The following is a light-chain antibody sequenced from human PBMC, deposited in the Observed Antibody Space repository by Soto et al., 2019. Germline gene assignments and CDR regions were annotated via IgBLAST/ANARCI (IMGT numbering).Light chain of an antibody. CDR3: LHYHNFALT. CDR2: KAA. CDR1: QSIDDW. Sequence: DIQMTQSPSTLSASVGDRVPITSRASQSIDDWLAWHQQKPGKAPKLLIYKAATLESGVPPRFSGSGSATEFTLTINSLQPDDFATYYCLHYHNFALTFGGGTTVEI. J-gene: IGKJ4*01. V-gene: IGKV1-5*03.